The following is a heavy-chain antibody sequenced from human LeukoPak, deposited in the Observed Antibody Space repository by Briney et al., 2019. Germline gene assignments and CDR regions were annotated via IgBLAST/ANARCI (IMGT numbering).Heavy chain of an antibody. V-gene: IGHV3-48*03. CDR1: GFTFSSYE. Sequence: PGGSLRLSCAASGFTFSSYEMNWVRQAPGKGLEWVSYISSSGSTIYYADSVKGRFTISRDNAKNSLYLQMNSLRAEDTAVYYCVREGYYGSGSYSYCYYGMDVWGKGTTVTVSS. J-gene: IGHJ6*04. CDR2: ISSSGSTI. CDR3: VREGYYGSGSYSYCYYGMDV. D-gene: IGHD3-10*01.